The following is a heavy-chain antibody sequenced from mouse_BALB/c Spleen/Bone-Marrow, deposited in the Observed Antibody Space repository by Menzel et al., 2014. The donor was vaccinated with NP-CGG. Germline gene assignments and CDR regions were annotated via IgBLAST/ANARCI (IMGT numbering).Heavy chain of an antibody. CDR1: GFSLTSYG. CDR2: IWAGGST. V-gene: IGHV2-9*02. D-gene: IGHD2-14*01. J-gene: IGHJ4*01. CDR3: ARVGYRYDGYAMDY. Sequence: QVQLQQSGPGLVAPSQSLSITCTVSGFSLTSYGVHWVRQPPGKGLEWLGVIWAGGSTNCNSALMSRLSISKDNSKSQVFLKMNSLQTDDTAMYYCARVGYRYDGYAMDYWGQGTSVTVSS.